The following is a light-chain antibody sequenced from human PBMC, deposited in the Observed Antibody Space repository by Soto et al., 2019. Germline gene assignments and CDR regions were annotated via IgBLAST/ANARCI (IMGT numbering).Light chain of an antibody. CDR2: DVP. CDR1: SSEINGDSY. J-gene: IGLJ1*01. CDR3: SSFATSNTVV. Sequence: QSALTQPASVSGSPGQSITISCTGSSSEINGDSYVSWHQQHPGKAPKLVIYDVPSRPPGVSNRFSDSKSDDMASLTSSGLQAEDEADYYFSSFATSNTVVFVTGTKLTLL. V-gene: IGLV2-14*03.